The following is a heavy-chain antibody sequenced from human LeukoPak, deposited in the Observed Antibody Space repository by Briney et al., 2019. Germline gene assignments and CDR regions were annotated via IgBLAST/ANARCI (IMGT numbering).Heavy chain of an antibody. CDR1: GGSISSGDYY. Sequence: PSETLSLTCTVSGGSISSGDYYWSWIRQPPGKGLEWIGYIYYSGSTYYNPSLKSRVTISVDTSKNQFSLKLSSVTAADTAVYYCARRSNSWGSRDWYFDLWGRGTLVTVSS. V-gene: IGHV4-30-4*08. D-gene: IGHD6-13*01. CDR2: IYYSGST. CDR3: ARRSNSWGSRDWYFDL. J-gene: IGHJ2*01.